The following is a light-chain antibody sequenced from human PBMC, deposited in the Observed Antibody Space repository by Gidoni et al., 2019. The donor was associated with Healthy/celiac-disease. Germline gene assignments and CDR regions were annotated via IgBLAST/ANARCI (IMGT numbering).Light chain of an antibody. V-gene: IGKV1-5*03. J-gene: IGKJ2*01. Sequence: DIQMTQSPSTLSASVGARVTLTCRASQSISSWLAWYQQKPGKAPKLLIYKASSLESGVPSRVSGSGSGTEFTLTISSLQPDDFATYYCQQYNSYPYTFGQGTKLEIK. CDR1: QSISSW. CDR3: QQYNSYPYT. CDR2: KAS.